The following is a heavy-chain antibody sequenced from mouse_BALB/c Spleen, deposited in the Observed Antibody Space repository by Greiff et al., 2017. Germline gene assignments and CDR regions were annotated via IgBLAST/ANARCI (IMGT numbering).Heavy chain of an antibody. CDR1: GDSITSGY. CDR2: ISYSGST. Sequence: EVQVVESGPSLVKPSQTLSLTCSVTGDSITSGYWNWIRKFPGNKLEYMGYISYSGSTYYNPSLKSRISITRDTSKNQYYLQLNSVTTEDTATYYCARYGYYGSSLYAMDYWGQGTSVTVSS. J-gene: IGHJ4*01. D-gene: IGHD1-1*01. V-gene: IGHV3-8*02. CDR3: ARYGYYGSSLYAMDY.